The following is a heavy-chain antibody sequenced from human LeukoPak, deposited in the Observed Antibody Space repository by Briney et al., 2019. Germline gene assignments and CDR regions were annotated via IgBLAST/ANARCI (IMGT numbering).Heavy chain of an antibody. CDR2: IYYSGST. Sequence: SETLSLTCTVSGGSVSSGIYYWSWIRQPPGKGLEWIGYIYYSGSTNYNPSLKSRVTISVDTSKNQFSLKLSSVTAADTAVYYCAREYISTNWFDPWGQGTLVTVSS. CDR1: GGSVSSGIYY. J-gene: IGHJ5*02. V-gene: IGHV4-61*01. D-gene: IGHD1-1*01. CDR3: AREYISTNWFDP.